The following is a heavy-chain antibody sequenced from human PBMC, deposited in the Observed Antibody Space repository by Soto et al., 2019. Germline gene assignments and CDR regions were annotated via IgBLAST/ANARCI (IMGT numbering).Heavy chain of an antibody. CDR2: ISDSGITT. D-gene: IGHD1-26*01. CDR1: GFTFSDYA. J-gene: IGHJ5*02. Sequence: EVQLLESGGGLIQPGGSLRLSCAGSGFTFSDYAMAWVRQAPGKGLEWVSGISDSGITTRYADSVKGRCTISRDNSKNILFLQIRSLRAADTGVYYCARDARRTGIVGQWVAWGQGTLVTVSS. CDR3: ARDARRTGIVGQWVA. V-gene: IGHV3-23*01.